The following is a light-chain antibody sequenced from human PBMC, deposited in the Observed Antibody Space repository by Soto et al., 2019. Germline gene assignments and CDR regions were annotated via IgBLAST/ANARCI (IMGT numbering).Light chain of an antibody. J-gene: IGKJ4*01. CDR2: RAS. CDR3: QQTFSPYVS. CDR1: QSISTY. V-gene: IGKV1-39*01. Sequence: DIQMTQSPSSLSVSIGDRVIITCRASQSISTYLNWYPYKPGKAPRLVIFRASTLQSGVPSRFSGRGSGPDFTLTISSLQPEDFSTYFCQQTFSPYVSFGGGTRVEI.